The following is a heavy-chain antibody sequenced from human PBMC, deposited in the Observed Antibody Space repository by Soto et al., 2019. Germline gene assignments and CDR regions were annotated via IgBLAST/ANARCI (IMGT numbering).Heavy chain of an antibody. J-gene: IGHJ5*02. CDR3: AHRHERRGIVGATKLSNWFDP. CDR2: IYWNDDK. Sequence: SGPTLVKPTQTLTLTCTFSGFSLSTSGVGVGWIRQPPGKALEWLALIYWNDDKRYSPSLKSRLTITKDTSKNKVVLTMTTMDPVDTATYYCAHRHERRGIVGATKLSNWFDPWGQGTLVTVSS. D-gene: IGHD1-26*01. CDR1: GFSLSTSGVG. V-gene: IGHV2-5*01.